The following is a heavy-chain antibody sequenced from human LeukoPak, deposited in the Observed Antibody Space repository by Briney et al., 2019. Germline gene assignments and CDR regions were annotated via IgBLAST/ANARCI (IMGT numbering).Heavy chain of an antibody. D-gene: IGHD3-10*01. CDR3: ARRRIYGSGSDY. J-gene: IGHJ4*02. CDR2: INTDNDIT. V-gene: IGHV1-18*01. Sequence: ASVKVSCKASGYTFNSYYISWVRQAPGQGLEWMGWINTDNDITNYAQKLQGRVTMTTETSTNTAYMELRSLRSDDTAMYYCARRRIYGSGSDYGGQGTLVTVSS. CDR1: GYTFNSYY.